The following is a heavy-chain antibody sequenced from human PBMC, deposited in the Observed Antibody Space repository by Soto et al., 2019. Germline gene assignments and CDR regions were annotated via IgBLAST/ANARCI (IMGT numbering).Heavy chain of an antibody. D-gene: IGHD6-19*01. Sequence: QVQLVQSGVEVKKPGASVKVSCKASGYSFSNYGITWVRQAPGQGLEWLGGISGYNGNTNYVQKFQGRVTMTTDTSTSSAYMDLRSLRYDDPAVYYCARGGRFAVADTDYWGQGTLLTVSS. V-gene: IGHV1-18*01. CDR1: GYSFSNYG. J-gene: IGHJ4*02. CDR3: ARGGRFAVADTDY. CDR2: ISGYNGNT.